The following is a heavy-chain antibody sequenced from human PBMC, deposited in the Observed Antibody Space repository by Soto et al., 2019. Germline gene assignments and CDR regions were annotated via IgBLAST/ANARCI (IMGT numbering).Heavy chain of an antibody. Sequence: PGGSLRLSCAASGFTFSSYGMHWVRQAPGKGLEWVAVISYDGSNKYYADSVKGRFTISRDNSKNTLYLQMNSLRAEDTAVYYCAKDLVVSSHNDYSPKWRDYYYGMDVWGQGTTVTVFS. CDR3: AKDLVVSSHNDYSPKWRDYYYGMDV. V-gene: IGHV3-30*18. D-gene: IGHD4-4*01. CDR1: GFTFSSYG. J-gene: IGHJ6*02. CDR2: ISYDGSNK.